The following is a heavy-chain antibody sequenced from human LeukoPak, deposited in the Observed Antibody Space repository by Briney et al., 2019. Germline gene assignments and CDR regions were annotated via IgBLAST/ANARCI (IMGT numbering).Heavy chain of an antibody. Sequence: SETLSLTCTVSGGSISSSSYYWGWIRQPPGKGLEWIGNIYYSGSTYYNPSLKSRVTISVDTSKNQFSLKLSSVTAADTAVYYCARLVVVITSSSRGYYFDYWGQGTLVTASS. CDR2: IYYSGST. D-gene: IGHD3-22*01. CDR3: ARLVVVITSSSRGYYFDY. J-gene: IGHJ4*02. V-gene: IGHV4-39*01. CDR1: GGSISSSSYY.